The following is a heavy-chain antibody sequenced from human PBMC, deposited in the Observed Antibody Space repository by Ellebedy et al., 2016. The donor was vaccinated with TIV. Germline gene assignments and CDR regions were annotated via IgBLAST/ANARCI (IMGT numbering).Heavy chain of an antibody. Sequence: PGGSLRLSCAASGFTFSSYGMHWVRQAPGKGLEWVAVIWYDGSNKYYADSVKGPFTISRDNSQNTLSLQMNSLRAEDTAVYYCARGGPGSSSPHDYWGQGTLVTVSS. V-gene: IGHV3-33*01. CDR3: ARGGPGSSSPHDY. CDR1: GFTFSSYG. D-gene: IGHD2-2*01. CDR2: IWYDGSNK. J-gene: IGHJ4*02.